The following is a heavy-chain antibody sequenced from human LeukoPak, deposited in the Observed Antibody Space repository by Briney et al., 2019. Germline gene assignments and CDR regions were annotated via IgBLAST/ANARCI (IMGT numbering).Heavy chain of an antibody. CDR2: IYSDGST. CDR3: ARDTDRTSSRYFDS. CDR1: GFTISSYY. D-gene: IGHD6-6*01. Sequence: GGSLRLSCAVSGFTISSYYMSWVRQAPGKGLEWVSVIYSDGSTYYADSVKGRFTISRDISKNTLYIQMNSLRGEDTAVYYCARDTDRTSSRYFDSWGQGTLVTVSS. V-gene: IGHV3-66*02. J-gene: IGHJ4*02.